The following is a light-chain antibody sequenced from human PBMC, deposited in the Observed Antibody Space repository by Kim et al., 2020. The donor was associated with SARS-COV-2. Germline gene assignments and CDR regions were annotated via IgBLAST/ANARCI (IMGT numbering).Light chain of an antibody. CDR1: QSVDTN. V-gene: IGKV3-15*01. Sequence: EIVMTRSPATLSVSPGERVTLSCRASQSVDTNLAWYQQRPGQAPRLLIYGASTRATDIPARFSGSGSGTEFTLIVSSLQSEDFAVYYCQQYSHWPPYTFGPGTKVDIK. CDR2: GAS. CDR3: QQYSHWPPYT. J-gene: IGKJ2*01.